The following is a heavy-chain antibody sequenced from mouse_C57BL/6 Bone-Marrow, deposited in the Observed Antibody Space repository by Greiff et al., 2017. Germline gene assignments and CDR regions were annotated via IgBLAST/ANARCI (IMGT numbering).Heavy chain of an antibody. V-gene: IGHV1-64*01. Sequence: QVHVKQSGAELVKPGASVKLSCKASGYTFTSYWMHWVKQRPGQGLEWIGMIHPNSGSTNYNEKFKSKATLTVDKSSSTAYMQLSSLTSEDSAVYYCASYYGNPWFAYWGQGTLVTVSA. CDR2: IHPNSGST. D-gene: IGHD2-10*01. J-gene: IGHJ3*01. CDR3: ASYYGNPWFAY. CDR1: GYTFTSYW.